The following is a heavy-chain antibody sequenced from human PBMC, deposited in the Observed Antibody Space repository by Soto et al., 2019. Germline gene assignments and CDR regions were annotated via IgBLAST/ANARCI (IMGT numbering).Heavy chain of an antibody. Sequence: SETLSLTCTVSGGSISSGDYYWSWIRQPPGKGLEWIGYIYYSGSTYYNPSLKSRVTISVDTSKNQFSLKLSSVTAADTAVYYCARAHTVTTYGEVDYWGQGTLVTVSS. D-gene: IGHD4-4*01. CDR1: GGSISSGDYY. CDR2: IYYSGST. V-gene: IGHV4-30-4*01. J-gene: IGHJ4*02. CDR3: ARAHTVTTYGEVDY.